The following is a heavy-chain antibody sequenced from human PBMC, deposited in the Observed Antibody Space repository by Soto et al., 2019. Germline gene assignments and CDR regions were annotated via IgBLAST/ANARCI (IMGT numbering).Heavy chain of an antibody. D-gene: IGHD5-12*01. CDR2: INPNGGVT. Sequence: QVQLVQSGAEVRKPGASVTVSCRSSGDSFKDYYIHWVRQAPGQGLGWMGWINPNGGVTKYAQKCQGWVSMTRDTSIRTVYMQLSRLRSDDTAVYYCARESGGATATLDYYYFYMDVWGTGTTVTVSS. J-gene: IGHJ6*03. CDR3: ARESGGATATLDYYYFYMDV. V-gene: IGHV1-2*04. CDR1: GDSFKDYY.